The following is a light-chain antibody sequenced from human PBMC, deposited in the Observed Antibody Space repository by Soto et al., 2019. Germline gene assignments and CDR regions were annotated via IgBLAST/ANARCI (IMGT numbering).Light chain of an antibody. CDR3: QPYESSLSGYV. J-gene: IGLJ1*01. CDR1: SSNIGAGYD. Sequence: QSALTQPPSVSGAPGQRVTISCTGSSSNIGAGYDVHWYQQLPGTAPKLLIYGNSNRPSGVPDRFSGSKSGTSASLAITGLQAEDEADYYCQPYESSLSGYVFGTGTKVTVL. CDR2: GNS. V-gene: IGLV1-40*01.